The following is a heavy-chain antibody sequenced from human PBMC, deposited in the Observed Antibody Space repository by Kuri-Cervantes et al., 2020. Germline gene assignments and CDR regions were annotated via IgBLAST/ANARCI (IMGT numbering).Heavy chain of an antibody. CDR1: GGSTSSYY. D-gene: IGHD3-3*01. Sequence: SETLSLACTVSGGSTSSYYWSWIRQPPGKGLEWIGYIYYSGSTTYNPSLKSRVTKSVDTSKNQFSLKLSSVTAADTAVYYCAGGLHFDFWSGYYTPYGMDVWGQGTTVTVSS. CDR3: AGGLHFDFWSGYYTPYGMDV. V-gene: IGHV4-59*01. J-gene: IGHJ6*02. CDR2: IYYSGST.